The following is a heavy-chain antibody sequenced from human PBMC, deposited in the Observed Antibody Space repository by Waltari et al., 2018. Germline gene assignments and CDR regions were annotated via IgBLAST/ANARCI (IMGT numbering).Heavy chain of an antibody. J-gene: IGHJ4*02. V-gene: IGHV3-30*03. CDR1: GFTFSSYG. CDR3: VQQADYSNSYYFDY. D-gene: IGHD4-4*01. CDR2: ISFDGSNK. Sequence: QVQLVESGGGVVQPGGSLRLSCAASGFTFSSYGMHWVRQAPGKGLEWVAVISFDGSNKYYADSVKGRFTVSRDNSKNTLYLQMNSLRAEDTAVYYCVQQADYSNSYYFDYWGQGTLVTVSS.